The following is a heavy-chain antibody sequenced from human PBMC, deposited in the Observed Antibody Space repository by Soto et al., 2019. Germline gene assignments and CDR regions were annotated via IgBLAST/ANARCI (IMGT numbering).Heavy chain of an antibody. CDR3: VRDLGGTTVPADYHGMDV. V-gene: IGHV1-18*01. CDR1: GYRFSSYG. Sequence: QAQLVQSGGEVKKPGASVKVSCKASGYRFSSYGFVWVRQAPGQGLEWMGWISAYDGDTKYAQNLQGRMTMTIDTSTTTAYMDLRSLRPDDTAVYYRVRDLGGTTVPADYHGMDVWGQGTTVIVSS. D-gene: IGHD3-16*01. J-gene: IGHJ6*02. CDR2: ISAYDGDT.